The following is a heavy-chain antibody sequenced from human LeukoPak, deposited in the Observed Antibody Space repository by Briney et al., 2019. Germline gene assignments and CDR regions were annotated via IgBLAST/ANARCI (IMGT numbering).Heavy chain of an antibody. CDR1: GGSFSGYY. CDR2: INHSGST. J-gene: IGHJ4*02. V-gene: IGHV4-34*01. CDR3: ARWITMIVVFDY. D-gene: IGHD3-22*01. Sequence: PSETLSLTCAVYGGSFSGYYWSWIRQPPGKGLEWIGEINHSGSTNYNPSLKSRVTISVDTSKNQFSLKLSSVTAADTAVYYCARWITMIVVFDYWGQGTLVTVSS.